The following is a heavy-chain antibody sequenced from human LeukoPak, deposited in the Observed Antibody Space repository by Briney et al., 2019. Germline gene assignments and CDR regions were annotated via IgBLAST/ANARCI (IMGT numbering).Heavy chain of an antibody. Sequence: GGSLRLSCAASGFTFDDYAMHWVRRAPGKGLEWVSGISWNSGSIGYADSVRGRFTISRDNAKNSLYLQMNSLKAEDTAIYYCAREVGTPQAFDIWGQGTMVTVSS. CDR2: ISWNSGSI. CDR1: GFTFDDYA. J-gene: IGHJ3*02. CDR3: AREVGTPQAFDI. D-gene: IGHD1-26*01. V-gene: IGHV3-9*01.